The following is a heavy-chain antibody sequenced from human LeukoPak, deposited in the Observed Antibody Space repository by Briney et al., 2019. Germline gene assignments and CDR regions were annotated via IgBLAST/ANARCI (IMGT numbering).Heavy chain of an antibody. CDR1: GYSISSGYY. CDR2: IYHSGST. D-gene: IGHD3-10*01. CDR3: ARDPGRIFREGCFDP. V-gene: IGHV4-38-2*02. Sequence: PSETLSLTCTVSGYSISSGYYWGWIRQPPGKGLEWIGSIYHSGSTYYNPSLKSRVTISVDTSKNQFSLKLSSVTAADTAVYYCARDPGRIFREGCFDPWGQGTLVTVSS. J-gene: IGHJ5*02.